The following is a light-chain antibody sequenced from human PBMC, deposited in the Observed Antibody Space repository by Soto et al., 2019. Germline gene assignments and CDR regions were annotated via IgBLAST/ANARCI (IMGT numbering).Light chain of an antibody. CDR2: QTS. CDR1: QYINTR. CDR3: HQRQSWPRT. Sequence: EIVLTQSPATLSSFPCDRVTLSCRASQYINTRLAWYQHRPGQAPRLLIYQTSIRAAGSPARVSASGSGTDFTLTSSDVQPADFALYYCHQRQSWPRTFGQGTKVDIK. V-gene: IGKV3-11*01. J-gene: IGKJ1*01.